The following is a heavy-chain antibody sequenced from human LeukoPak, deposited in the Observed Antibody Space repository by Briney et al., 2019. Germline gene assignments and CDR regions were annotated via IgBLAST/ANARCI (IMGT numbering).Heavy chain of an antibody. Sequence: SETLSLTCAVYGGSFSGYYWSWIRQPPGKGLEWIGEIYHSGSTNYNPSLKSRVTISVDKSKNQFSLKLSSVTAADTAVYYCAREKSGSNAAFDYWGQGTLVTVSS. J-gene: IGHJ4*02. CDR2: IYHSGST. CDR3: AREKSGSNAAFDY. D-gene: IGHD1-26*01. CDR1: GGSFSGYY. V-gene: IGHV4-34*01.